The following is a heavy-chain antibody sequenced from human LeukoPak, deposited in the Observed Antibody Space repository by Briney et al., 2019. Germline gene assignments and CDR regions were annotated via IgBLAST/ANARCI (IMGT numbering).Heavy chain of an antibody. CDR2: ISSSSSYI. CDR3: ASSTQYYYDSSGSLEEYFQH. V-gene: IGHV3-21*01. D-gene: IGHD3-22*01. CDR1: GFTFSSYS. Sequence: GGSLRLSCAASGFTFSSYSMNWVRQAPGKGLEWVSSISSSSSYIYYADSVKGRFTISRDNAKNSLYLQMNSLRAEDTAVYYCASSTQYYYDSSGSLEEYFQHWGQGTLVTVSS. J-gene: IGHJ1*01.